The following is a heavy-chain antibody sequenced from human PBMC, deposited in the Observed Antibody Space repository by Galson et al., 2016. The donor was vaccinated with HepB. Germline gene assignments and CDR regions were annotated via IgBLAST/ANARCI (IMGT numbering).Heavy chain of an antibody. D-gene: IGHD3-10*02. Sequence: QSGAEVKKPGESLKISCQASGSSFSSYWVAWVRQMPGKGLEWMGIVYPTDSDVRYSPSFEGRVIISVDKSISTAYLEWRSLKASDTATYYCAKSNVRGVTPNLFDPWGQGTPVTVSS. J-gene: IGHJ5*02. CDR2: VYPTDSDV. CDR1: GSSFSSYW. CDR3: AKSNVRGVTPNLFDP. V-gene: IGHV5-51*01.